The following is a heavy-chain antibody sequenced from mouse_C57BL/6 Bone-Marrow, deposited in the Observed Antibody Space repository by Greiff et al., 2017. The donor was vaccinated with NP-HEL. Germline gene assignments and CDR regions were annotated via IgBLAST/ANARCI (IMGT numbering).Heavy chain of an antibody. Sequence: EVMLVESGEGLVKPGGSLKLSCAASGFTFSSYAMSWVRQTPEKRLEWVAYISSGGDYIYYADTVKGRFTISRDNARNTLYLQMSSLKSEDTAMYYCTRDRVDYYGSSYRTWFAYWGQGTLVTVSA. CDR2: ISSGGDYI. CDR1: GFTFSSYA. J-gene: IGHJ3*01. D-gene: IGHD1-1*01. V-gene: IGHV5-9-1*02. CDR3: TRDRVDYYGSSYRTWFAY.